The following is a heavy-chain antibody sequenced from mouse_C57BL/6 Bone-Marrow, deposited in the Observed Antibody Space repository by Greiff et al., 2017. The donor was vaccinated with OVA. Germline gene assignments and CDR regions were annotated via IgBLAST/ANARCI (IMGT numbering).Heavy chain of an antibody. D-gene: IGHD1-1*01. CDR1: GYTFTSYW. CDR3: ARDYGSSYDFDY. J-gene: IGHJ2*01. Sequence: QVQLQQPGAELVKPGASVKLSCKASGYTFTSYWMQWVKPRPGQGLEWIGEIDPSDSYTNYNQKFKGKATLTVDTSSSTAYMQLSSLTSEDSAVYYGARDYGSSYDFDYWGQGTTLTVSS. CDR2: IDPSDSYT. V-gene: IGHV1-50*01.